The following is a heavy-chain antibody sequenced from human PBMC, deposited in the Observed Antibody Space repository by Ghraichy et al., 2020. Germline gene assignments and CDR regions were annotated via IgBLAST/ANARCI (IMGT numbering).Heavy chain of an antibody. CDR2: INTNTGNP. D-gene: IGHD6-13*01. CDR3: ARDAGPPPGSYSSSWYPDY. CDR1: GYTFTSYA. Sequence: ASVKVSCKASGYTFTSYAMNWVRQAPGQGLEWMGWINTNTGNPTYAQGFTGRFVFSLDTSVSTAYLQISSLKAEDTAVYYCARDAGPPPGSYSSSWYPDYWGQGTLVTVSS. V-gene: IGHV7-4-1*02. J-gene: IGHJ4*02.